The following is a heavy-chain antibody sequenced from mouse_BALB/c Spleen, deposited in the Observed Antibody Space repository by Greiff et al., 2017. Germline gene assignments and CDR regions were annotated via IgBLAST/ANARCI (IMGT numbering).Heavy chain of an antibody. CDR3: ARHGPRIYDGSSWFAY. CDR1: GFAFSSYD. D-gene: IGHD2-3*01. CDR2: ISSGGGST. V-gene: IGHV5-12-1*01. J-gene: IGHJ3*01. Sequence: EAQVVESGGGLVKPGGSLKLSCAASGFAFSSYDMSWVRQTPEKRLEWVAYISSGGGSTYYPDTVKGRFTISRDNAKNTLYLQMSSLKSEDTAMYYCARHGPRIYDGSSWFAYWGQGTLVTVSA.